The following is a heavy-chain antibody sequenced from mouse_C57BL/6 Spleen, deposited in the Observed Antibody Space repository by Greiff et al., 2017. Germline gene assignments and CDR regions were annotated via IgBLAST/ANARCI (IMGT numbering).Heavy chain of an antibody. CDR2: IRNKANNHAT. J-gene: IGHJ3*01. CDR1: GFSFSDAW. Sequence: EVQVVESGGGLVQPGGSMKLSCAASGFSFSDAWMDWVRQSPEKGLEWVAEIRNKANNHATYYAESVKGRFTISRDDSKSIVYLQMNSVRAEDTGIYYCTRHWSWFAYWGQGTLVTVSA. CDR3: TRHWSWFAY. D-gene: IGHD4-1*01. V-gene: IGHV6-6*01.